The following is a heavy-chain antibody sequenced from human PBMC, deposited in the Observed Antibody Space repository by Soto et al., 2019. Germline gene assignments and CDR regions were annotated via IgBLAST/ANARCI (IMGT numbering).Heavy chain of an antibody. Sequence: WETLSLTCTVSGGSISSYYWSWIRQPPGKGLEWIGYIYYSGSTNYNPSLKSRVTISVDTSKNQFSLKLSSVTAADTAVYYCARHAYEMVSGYHSDLPPFDHWGQGPGVTVAS. V-gene: IGHV4-59*08. D-gene: IGHD3-9*01. CDR2: IYYSGST. CDR1: GGSISSYY. J-gene: IGHJ4*02. CDR3: ARHAYEMVSGYHSDLPPFDH.